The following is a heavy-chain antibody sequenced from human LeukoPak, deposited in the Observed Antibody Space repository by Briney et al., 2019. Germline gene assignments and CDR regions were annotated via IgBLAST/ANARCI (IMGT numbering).Heavy chain of an antibody. Sequence: GGSLRLSCAASGLTFIDAWMAWVRQAPGKGLEWVSAISGSGGSTYYADSVKGRFTISRDNSKNTLYLQMSSLRAEDTAVYYCAKDYSSSWYGYFDYWGQGTLVTVSS. J-gene: IGHJ4*02. CDR2: ISGSGGST. CDR1: GLTFIDAW. V-gene: IGHV3-23*01. CDR3: AKDYSSSWYGYFDY. D-gene: IGHD6-13*01.